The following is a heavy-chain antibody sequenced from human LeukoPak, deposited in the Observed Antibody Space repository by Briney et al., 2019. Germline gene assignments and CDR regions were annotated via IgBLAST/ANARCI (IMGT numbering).Heavy chain of an antibody. J-gene: IGHJ4*02. D-gene: IGHD3-10*01. CDR2: ISAYNGNT. CDR1: GYTFTSYG. CDR3: ATDNKGYYLEPFDY. V-gene: IGHV1-18*01. Sequence: ASVKVSCKASGYTFTSYGISWVRQAPGQGLEWMGWISAYNGNTNYAQKFQGRVTMTEDTSTDTAYMELSSLRSEDKAVYYCATDNKGYYLEPFDYWGQGTLVTVSS.